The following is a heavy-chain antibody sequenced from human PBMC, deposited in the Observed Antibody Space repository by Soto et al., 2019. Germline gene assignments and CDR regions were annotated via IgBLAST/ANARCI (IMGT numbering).Heavy chain of an antibody. CDR1: GGSISSGGYY. Sequence: SETLSLTCTVSGGSISSGGYYWSWIRQHPGKGLEWIGYIYYSGSTYYNPSLKSRVTISVDTSKNQFSLKLSSVTAADTAVYYCARVDIYCSGGSCAPALYYYYYMDVWGKGTTVTVSS. V-gene: IGHV4-31*03. CDR2: IYYSGST. J-gene: IGHJ6*03. D-gene: IGHD2-15*01. CDR3: ARVDIYCSGGSCAPALYYYYYMDV.